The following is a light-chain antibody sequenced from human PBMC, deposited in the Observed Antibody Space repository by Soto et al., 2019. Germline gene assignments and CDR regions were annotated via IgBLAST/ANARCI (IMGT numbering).Light chain of an antibody. J-gene: IGLJ2*01. CDR2: EVS. Sequence: QSALTQPASVSGSPGQSITISCTGTSSDVGGYKYVSWYQHHPGKAPKLMIYEVSNRPSGVSNRFSGSKSGNTASLTISGLQTEDDSHYYCCSYANGNTLLFGGGTKLTVL. CDR1: SSDVGGYKY. CDR3: CSYANGNTLL. V-gene: IGLV2-14*01.